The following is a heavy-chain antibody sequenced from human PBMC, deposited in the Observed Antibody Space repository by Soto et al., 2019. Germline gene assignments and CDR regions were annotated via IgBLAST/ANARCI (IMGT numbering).Heavy chain of an antibody. J-gene: IGHJ4*02. V-gene: IGHV1-18*01. CDR3: ARAFYYYDSSGYYSIDY. CDR1: GYTFTSYG. CDR2: ISAYNGNT. Sequence: QVQLVQSGAEVKKPGASVKVSCKASGYTFTSYGISWVRQAPGQGLEWMGWISAYNGNTNYAQKLQGRVTMTTDTSTRTAYMELRSLRSDDTAVYYCARAFYYYDSSGYYSIDYWGQGTLVTVSS. D-gene: IGHD3-22*01.